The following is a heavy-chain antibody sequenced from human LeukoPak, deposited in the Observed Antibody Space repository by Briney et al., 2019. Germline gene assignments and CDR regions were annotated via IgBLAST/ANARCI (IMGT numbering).Heavy chain of an antibody. CDR2: MSSSSSYR. J-gene: IGHJ3*02. CDR3: ARDIGALYAFDI. CDR1: GFTFSSYS. Sequence: PGGSLRLSCAGSGFTFSSYSMNWVRQAPGKGLEWVSSMSSSSSYRYYADSVKGRFTISRDNAKNSLYLQMNSLRAEDTAVYYCARDIGALYAFDIWGQGTMVTVSS. V-gene: IGHV3-21*01. D-gene: IGHD4/OR15-4a*01.